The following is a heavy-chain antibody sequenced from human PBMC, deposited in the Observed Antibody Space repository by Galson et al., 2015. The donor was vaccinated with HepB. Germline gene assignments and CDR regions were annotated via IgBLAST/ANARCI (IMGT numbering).Heavy chain of an antibody. Sequence: SETLSLTCTVSGGSISSYYWSWIRQPPGKGLEWIGYIYYSGSTNYNPSLKSRVTISVDTSKNQFSLKLSSVTAADTAVYYCAISSGYHHEMDYWGQGTLVTVSS. D-gene: IGHD3-22*01. CDR1: GGSISSYY. CDR2: IYYSGST. CDR3: AISSGYHHEMDY. J-gene: IGHJ4*02. V-gene: IGHV4-59*01.